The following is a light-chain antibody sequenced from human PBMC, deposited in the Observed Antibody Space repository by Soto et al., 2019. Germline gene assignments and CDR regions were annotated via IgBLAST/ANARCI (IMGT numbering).Light chain of an antibody. CDR3: QQYVSSPLT. CDR2: GAS. Sequence: EIVLTQSPGTLSLSSGERATLSCRASQSVRSNYLAWYQQKPGQAPRLLIYGASSRATGIPDRFGGSGSGTVFTLTISSLEAEDFAVYYGQQYVSSPLTFGGGTKVEIK. V-gene: IGKV3-20*01. J-gene: IGKJ4*01. CDR1: QSVRSNY.